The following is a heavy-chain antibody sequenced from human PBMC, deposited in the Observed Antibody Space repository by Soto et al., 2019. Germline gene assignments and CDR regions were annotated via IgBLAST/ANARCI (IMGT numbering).Heavy chain of an antibody. CDR1: GGTFSSYA. V-gene: IGHV1-69*01. J-gene: IGHJ4*02. CDR2: IIPIFGTA. CDR3: ARCPYDYVWGSYRPLDY. D-gene: IGHD3-16*02. Sequence: QVQLVQSGAEVKKPGSSVKVSCKASGGTFSSYAISWVRQAPGQGLEWMGGIIPIFGTANYAQKFQGRVTITADESTSTAYMELSSLSSEDTAVYYCARCPYDYVWGSYRPLDYWGQGTLVTVSS.